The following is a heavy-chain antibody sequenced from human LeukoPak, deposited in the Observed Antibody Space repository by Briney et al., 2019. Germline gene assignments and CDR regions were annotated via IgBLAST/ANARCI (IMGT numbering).Heavy chain of an antibody. D-gene: IGHD3-9*01. J-gene: IGHJ6*04. CDR2: IYTSGST. CDR1: GGSISSYY. Sequence: SETLSLTCTVSGGSISSYYWSWIRQPAGKGLEWIGRIYTSGSTNYNPSLKSRVTMSVDTSKNQFSLKLSSVTAADTAVYYCAREGTVRYFDWLSGGMDVWGKGTTVTVSS. V-gene: IGHV4-4*07. CDR3: AREGTVRYFDWLSGGMDV.